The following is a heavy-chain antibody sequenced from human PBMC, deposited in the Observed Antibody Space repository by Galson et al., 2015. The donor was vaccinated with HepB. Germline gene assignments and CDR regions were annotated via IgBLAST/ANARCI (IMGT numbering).Heavy chain of an antibody. V-gene: IGHV3-74*01. J-gene: IGHJ4*02. CDR3: ARTRGAAAGIFDN. D-gene: IGHD6-13*01. CDR1: GFTFSSYW. Sequence: SLRLSCAASGFTFSSYWMHWVRQVPGKGLVWVSRINSDGSYITYADSVKGRFTISRDNAKNTLYLQMNSPRAEDTALYYCARTRGAAAGIFDNWDQGTLVTVSS. CDR2: INSDGSYI.